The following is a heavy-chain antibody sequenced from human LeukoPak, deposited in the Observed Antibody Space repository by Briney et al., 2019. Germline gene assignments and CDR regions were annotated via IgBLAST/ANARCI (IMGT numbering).Heavy chain of an antibody. D-gene: IGHD2-15*01. CDR1: GGSISSYY. CDR3: ARGIVVVAQLGFYFYYMDV. J-gene: IGHJ6*03. V-gene: IGHV4-4*07. CDR2: IYTSGST. Sequence: SETLSLTCTVSGGSISSYYWSWIRQPAGKGLEWIGRIYTSGSTNYNPSLKSRVTISVDTSKNQFSLKLSSVTAADTAVYYCARGIVVVAQLGFYFYYMDVWGKGTTVTVSS.